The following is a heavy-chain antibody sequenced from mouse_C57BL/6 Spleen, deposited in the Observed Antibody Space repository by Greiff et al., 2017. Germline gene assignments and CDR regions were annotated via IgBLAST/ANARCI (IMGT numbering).Heavy chain of an antibody. V-gene: IGHV6-3*01. CDR2: IRLKSDNYAT. J-gene: IGHJ4*01. CDR1: GFTFSNYW. Sequence: DVHLVESGGGLVQPGGSMKLSCVASGFTFSNYWMNWVRQSPEKGLEWVAQIRLKSDNYATHYAESVKGRFTISRDDSKSSVYLQMNNLRAEDTGIYYCSRWLLRYYAMDYWGQGTSVTVSS. D-gene: IGHD2-3*01. CDR3: SRWLLRYYAMDY.